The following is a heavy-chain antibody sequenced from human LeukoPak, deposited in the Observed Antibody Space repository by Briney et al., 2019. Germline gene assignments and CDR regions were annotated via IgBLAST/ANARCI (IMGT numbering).Heavy chain of an antibody. J-gene: IGHJ3*02. D-gene: IGHD7-27*01. CDR1: GLTVGGNY. V-gene: IGHV3-53*01. CDR3: ARVLNPTTGGAFDI. CDR2: LHRDGST. Sequence: PGGSLRLSCAASGLTVGGNYVTWVRQAPGKGLEWVSILHRDGSTFYTDSVKGRFTFSRDNSKNTVFLQMNSLRVEDTAVYYCARVLNPTTGGAFDIWGLGMMVTVSS.